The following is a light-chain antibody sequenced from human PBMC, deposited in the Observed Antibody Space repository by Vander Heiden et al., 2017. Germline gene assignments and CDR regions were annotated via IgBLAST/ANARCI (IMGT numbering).Light chain of an antibody. Sequence: DIQMTQSPSTLSASVGDRVTITCRASQSISSWLAWYQQKPGKAPKLLIYKASSLESGVQSRFSGSGSGTEFTLTISSLQTDDFATYYCQQYNSYPWKVGQGTKVEIK. CDR2: KAS. CDR1: QSISSW. CDR3: QQYNSYPWK. V-gene: IGKV1-5*03. J-gene: IGKJ1*01.